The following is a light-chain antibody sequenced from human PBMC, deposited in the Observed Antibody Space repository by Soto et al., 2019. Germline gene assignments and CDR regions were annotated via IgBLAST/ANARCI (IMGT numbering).Light chain of an antibody. Sequence: EIVLTQSPGTLSLSPGESATLSCRASQSVSSSYLAWYQQKPDQAPRLLISAAYSRASGIPGRFSGSGSGTDFTLTIRRLEPEDFAVYYCQHYGGPFTFGPGTKVDIK. CDR1: QSVSSSY. CDR3: QHYGGPFT. J-gene: IGKJ3*01. CDR2: AAY. V-gene: IGKV3-20*01.